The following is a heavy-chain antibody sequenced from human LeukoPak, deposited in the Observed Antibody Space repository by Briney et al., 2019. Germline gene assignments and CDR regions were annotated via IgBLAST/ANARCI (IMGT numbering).Heavy chain of an antibody. CDR2: MYHSGST. D-gene: IGHD3-9*01. V-gene: IGHV4-38-2*02. J-gene: IGHJ6*03. CDR1: GYSISSAYY. CDR3: ARVSWFPGSSYYYMDV. Sequence: SETLSLTCSVSGYSISSAYYWGWIRQPPGKGLEWIGTMYHSGSTNYNPSLKSRVTISVDTSKTQFSLKLSSVTAADTAVYYCARVSWFPGSSYYYMDVWDKGTTVTVSS.